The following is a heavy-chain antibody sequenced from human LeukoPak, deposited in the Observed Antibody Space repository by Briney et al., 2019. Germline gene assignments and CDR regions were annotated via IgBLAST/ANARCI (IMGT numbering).Heavy chain of an antibody. CDR1: GFTFSSYE. J-gene: IGHJ4*02. CDR2: ISSSGSTI. Sequence: HPGGSLRLSCAASGFTFSSYEMNWVRQAPGKGLEWVSYISSSGSTIYYADSVKGRFTISRDNAKNSLYLQMNSLRAEDTAVYFCARDRARGPPLTGNTRLSTFIDYWGQGTLVTVSS. D-gene: IGHD3-10*02. V-gene: IGHV3-48*03. CDR3: ARDRARGPPLTGNTRLSTFIDY.